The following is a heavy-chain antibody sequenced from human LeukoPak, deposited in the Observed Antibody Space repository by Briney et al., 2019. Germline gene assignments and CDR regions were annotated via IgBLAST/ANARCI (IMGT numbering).Heavy chain of an antibody. D-gene: IGHD3-22*01. J-gene: IGHJ4*02. Sequence: PGGSLRLSCAASGFTFSDRYMDWVRQAPGKGLEWVGRTRNKANSYTTEYAASVEGRFTISRDDSKNSLYLQMNSLKTEDTAVYYCARVDSSGYFDYWGQGTLVTVSS. CDR2: TRNKANSYTT. CDR3: ARVDSSGYFDY. V-gene: IGHV3-72*01. CDR1: GFTFSDRY.